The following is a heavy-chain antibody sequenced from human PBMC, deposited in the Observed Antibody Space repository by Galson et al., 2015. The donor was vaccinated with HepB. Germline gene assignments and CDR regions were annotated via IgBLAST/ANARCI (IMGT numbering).Heavy chain of an antibody. CDR2: ISSSGTIK. Sequence: SLRLSCAASGFTFSDYYMSWIRQAPGKGLEWLSYISSSGTIKYYADSVKGRFTVSRDKAKNSLYLQMNSLRAEDTAVYYCARDRYDYVWGSSRTLESDPLDIWGQGTMVSVSS. CDR1: GFTFSDYY. V-gene: IGHV3-11*01. D-gene: IGHD3-16*02. CDR3: ARDRYDYVWGSSRTLESDPLDI. J-gene: IGHJ3*02.